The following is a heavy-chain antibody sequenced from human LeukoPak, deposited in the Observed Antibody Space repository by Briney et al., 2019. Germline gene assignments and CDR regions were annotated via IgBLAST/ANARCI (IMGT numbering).Heavy chain of an antibody. CDR2: INHSGST. CDR3: ARPGYGDYVGYYYYGMDV. CDR1: GGSFSGYY. Sequence: SETLSLTCAVYGGSFSGYYWSWIRQPPGKGLEWIGEINHSGSTNYNPSLKSRVTISVDTSKNQFSLKLSSVTAADTAVYYCARPGYGDYVGYYYYGMDVWGQGTTVTVSS. J-gene: IGHJ6*02. D-gene: IGHD4-17*01. V-gene: IGHV4-34*01.